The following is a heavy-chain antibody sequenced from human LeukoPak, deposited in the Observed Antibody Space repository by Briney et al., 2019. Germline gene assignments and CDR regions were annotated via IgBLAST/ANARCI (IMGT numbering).Heavy chain of an antibody. CDR3: ARAPCSSTSCEYYYYYGMDV. Sequence: SETLSLTCAVYGGSFSGYYWGWIRQPPGKGLEWIGEINHSGSTNYDPSLKSRVTISVDTSKNQFSLKLSSVTAADTAVYYCARAPCSSTSCEYYYYYGMDVWGQGTTVTVSS. V-gene: IGHV4-34*01. CDR2: INHSGST. J-gene: IGHJ6*02. D-gene: IGHD2-2*01. CDR1: GGSFSGYY.